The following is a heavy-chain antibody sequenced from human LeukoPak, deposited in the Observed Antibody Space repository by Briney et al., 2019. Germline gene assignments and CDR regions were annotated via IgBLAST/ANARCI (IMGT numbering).Heavy chain of an antibody. CDR3: ARDEVTY. V-gene: IGHV3-7*01. CDR2: ISKDGSEK. CDR1: GFTFSNYR. J-gene: IGHJ4*02. Sequence: GGSLRLSCAASGFTFSNYRMSWVHQAPGKGLEWVAHISKDGSEKYYVDSVKGRFAISRDNAKSSLYLQMNSLRVEDTAVYYCARDEVTYWGPGTLVTVSS.